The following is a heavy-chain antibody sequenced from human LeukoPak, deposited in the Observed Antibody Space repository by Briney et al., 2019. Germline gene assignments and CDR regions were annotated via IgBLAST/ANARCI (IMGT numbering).Heavy chain of an antibody. D-gene: IGHD3-10*01. J-gene: IGHJ4*02. V-gene: IGHV4-61*02. Sequence: PSETLSLTCTVSGGSISSGSYYWSWIRQPAGEGLEWIGRIYTSGSTNYNPSLESRVTISVDTSKNQFSLKLSSVTAADTAVYYCATEWSYGSGSPTFDYWGQGTLVTVSS. CDR3: ATEWSYGSGSPTFDY. CDR2: IYTSGST. CDR1: GGSISSGSYY.